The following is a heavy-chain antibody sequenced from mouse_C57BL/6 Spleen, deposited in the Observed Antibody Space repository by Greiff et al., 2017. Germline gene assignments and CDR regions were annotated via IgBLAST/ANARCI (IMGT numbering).Heavy chain of an antibody. Sequence: EVMLVESGGGLVKPGGSLKLSCAASGFTFSSYAMSWVRQTPEKRLEWVATISDGGSYTYYPDNVKGRFTISRDNAKNNLYLQMSHLKSEDTAMYYCAREGLRYAMDYWGQGTSVTVSS. CDR3: AREGLRYAMDY. J-gene: IGHJ4*01. V-gene: IGHV5-4*01. CDR1: GFTFSSYA. CDR2: ISDGGSYT. D-gene: IGHD3-1*01.